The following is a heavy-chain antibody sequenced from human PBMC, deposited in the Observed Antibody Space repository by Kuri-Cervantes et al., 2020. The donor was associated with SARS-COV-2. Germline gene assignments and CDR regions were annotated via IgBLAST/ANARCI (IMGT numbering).Heavy chain of an antibody. D-gene: IGHD1-7*01. CDR3: SHTEVSITGTRIFNY. J-gene: IGHJ4*02. CDR1: GFSLSTSGVG. Sequence: SGPTLVNPTQPRTLTRTFSGFSLSTSGVGVGWIRQPPGKAREWLALTYWNDDKRYSPSLKSRLTITKDTSKNQVVLTMTNMDPVDTATYYCSHTEVSITGTRIFNYWGQGTLVTVSS. CDR2: TYWNDDK. V-gene: IGHV2-5*01.